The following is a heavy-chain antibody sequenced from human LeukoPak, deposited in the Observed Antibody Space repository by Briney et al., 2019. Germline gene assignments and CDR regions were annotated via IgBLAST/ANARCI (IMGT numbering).Heavy chain of an antibody. D-gene: IGHD3-3*01. J-gene: IGHJ3*02. Sequence: GASVKVSCKASGYTFTRYDINWVRQATGQGLEWMGWMNPNSGNTGYAQKFQGRVTITRNTSISTAYMELSSLRSEDTAVYYCARGGVYYDFWSGYHDAFDIWGQGTMVTVSS. V-gene: IGHV1-8*03. CDR3: ARGGVYYDFWSGYHDAFDI. CDR2: MNPNSGNT. CDR1: GYTFTRYD.